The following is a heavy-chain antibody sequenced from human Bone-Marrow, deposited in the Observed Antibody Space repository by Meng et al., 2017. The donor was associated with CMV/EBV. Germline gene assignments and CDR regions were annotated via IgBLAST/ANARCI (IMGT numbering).Heavy chain of an antibody. D-gene: IGHD5-24*01. CDR2: MNSNSGNK. Sequence: ASVKVSCKTSGYTFIDYDINWVRQATGQGLEWMGWMNSNSGNKGYAQKFQGRVTMTRDTSISTDYMELSRLRSDDTAVYFCAFNKPRTHNYKSMDVWGQGTTVTVSS. CDR3: AFNKPRTHNYKSMDV. V-gene: IGHV1-8*01. J-gene: IGHJ6*02. CDR1: GYTFIDYD.